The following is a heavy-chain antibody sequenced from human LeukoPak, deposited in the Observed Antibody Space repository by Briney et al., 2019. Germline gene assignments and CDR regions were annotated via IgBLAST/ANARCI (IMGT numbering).Heavy chain of an antibody. CDR2: IYSDGST. D-gene: IGHD5-12*01. CDR3: ARGSSGYDRDAFDI. J-gene: IGHJ3*02. CDR1: GFTFSSYG. Sequence: GGSLRLSCAASGFTFSSYGMHWVRQAPGKGLEWVSVIYSDGSTYYADSVKGRFTISRDNSKNTLYLQMNSLRAEDTAVYYCARGSSGYDRDAFDIWGQGTMVTVSS. V-gene: IGHV3-53*01.